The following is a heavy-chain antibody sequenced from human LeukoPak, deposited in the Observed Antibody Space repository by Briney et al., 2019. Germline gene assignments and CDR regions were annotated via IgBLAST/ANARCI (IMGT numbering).Heavy chain of an antibody. J-gene: IGHJ6*02. CDR3: ASMDSSGWYYYYGMDV. Sequence: GASVKVSCKTSGYTFTSYYMHWVRQAPGQGLEWMGIINPSGGSTSYAQKFQGRVTMTRDTSTSTVYMELSSLRSEDTAVYYCASMDSSGWYYYYGMDVWGQGTTVTVSS. CDR1: GYTFTSYY. D-gene: IGHD6-19*01. CDR2: INPSGGST. V-gene: IGHV1-46*01.